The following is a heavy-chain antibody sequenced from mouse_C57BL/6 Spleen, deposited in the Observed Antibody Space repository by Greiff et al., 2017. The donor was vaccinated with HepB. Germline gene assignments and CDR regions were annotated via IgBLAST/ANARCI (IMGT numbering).Heavy chain of an antibody. CDR2: ILPGSGST. J-gene: IGHJ2*01. Sequence: QVQLQQSGAELMKPGASVKLSCKATGYTFPGYWIEWVKQRPGHGLEWIGEILPGSGSTNYNEKFKGKATFTAATSSNTAYMQLSSLTTEDSAIYYCARGGITTVVGYFDYWGQGTTLTVSS. V-gene: IGHV1-9*01. CDR3: ARGGITTVVGYFDY. CDR1: GYTFPGYW. D-gene: IGHD1-1*01.